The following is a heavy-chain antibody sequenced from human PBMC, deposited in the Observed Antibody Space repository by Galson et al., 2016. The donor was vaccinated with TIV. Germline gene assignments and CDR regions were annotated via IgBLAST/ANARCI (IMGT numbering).Heavy chain of an antibody. V-gene: IGHV3-33*01. D-gene: IGHD6-13*01. J-gene: IGHJ4*02. CDR3: ARAQYSTSWNGRLDY. Sequence: SCKASGNIFTRDYVHWVRQAPGKGLEWMTLIWYDGSNKHYADSVKGRFTISRDNSKNMLYLQMNSLRAEDTAVYYCARAQYSTSWNGRLDYWGQGVLVTISS. CDR1: GNIFTRDY. CDR2: IWYDGSNK.